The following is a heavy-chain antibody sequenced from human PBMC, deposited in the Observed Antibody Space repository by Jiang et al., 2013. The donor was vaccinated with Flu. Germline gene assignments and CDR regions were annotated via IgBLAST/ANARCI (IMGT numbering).Heavy chain of an antibody. CDR2: FDPEDGET. V-gene: IGHV1-24*01. CDR1: GHTLSVSS. Sequence: SGAEVKKPGASVKVSCKVSGHTLSVSSMHWVRQAPGKGLEWVGGFDPEDGETVYTPKFQGRLTMTEDTLINTAYMELSRLRSDDTAVYYCATGSKKYGTWYFDLWGRGTLVTVSS. D-gene: IGHD2-2*01. J-gene: IGHJ2*01. CDR3: ATGSKKYGTWYFDL.